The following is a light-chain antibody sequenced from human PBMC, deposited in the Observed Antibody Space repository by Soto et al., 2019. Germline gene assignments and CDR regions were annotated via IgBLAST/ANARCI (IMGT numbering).Light chain of an antibody. V-gene: IGKV3-15*01. CDR2: GAS. CDR1: QSVSSN. J-gene: IGKJ2*01. CDR3: QQYNNWPPIT. Sequence: EVVMTQSPATLSVSTGERATLSCRASQSVSSNLAWYQQKPGQAPRLLIYGASTRATGIPASFSGSGSGTEFTLTISSLQSEDFAIYYCQQYNNWPPITFGQGTKLEIK.